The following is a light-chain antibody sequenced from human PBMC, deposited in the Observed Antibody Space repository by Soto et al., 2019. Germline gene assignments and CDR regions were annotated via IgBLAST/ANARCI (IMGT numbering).Light chain of an antibody. CDR2: WAS. Sequence: IVMTQSPDSLAVSLGERATINCKSSQSLLYTSNNQNYLAWYQQKPGQPPKLLIYWASTRESGVPDRFSGSGSGTDFTLTISSLQAEDVAVYYCQQYYSNPELTFGGGTKVEIK. V-gene: IGKV4-1*01. CDR1: QSLLYTSNNQNY. CDR3: QQYYSNPELT. J-gene: IGKJ4*01.